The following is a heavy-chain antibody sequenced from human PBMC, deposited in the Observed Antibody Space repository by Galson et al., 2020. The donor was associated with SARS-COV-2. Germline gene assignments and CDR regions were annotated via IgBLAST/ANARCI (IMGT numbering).Heavy chain of an antibody. Sequence: SVKVSCKASGGTFSSYAISWVRQAPGQGLEWMGGIIPIFGTANYAQKFQGRVTITADESTSTAYMELSSLRSEDTAVYYCARGGWKYYDYVWGSYRYQYYFDYWGQGTLVAVSS. J-gene: IGHJ4*02. V-gene: IGHV1-69*13. D-gene: IGHD3-16*02. CDR3: ARGGWKYYDYVWGSYRYQYYFDY. CDR1: GGTFSSYA. CDR2: IIPIFGTA.